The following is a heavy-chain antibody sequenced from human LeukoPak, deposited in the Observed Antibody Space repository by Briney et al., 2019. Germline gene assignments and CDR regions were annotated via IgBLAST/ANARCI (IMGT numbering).Heavy chain of an antibody. V-gene: IGHV3-30*04. CDR3: ARQNAAAAYSFDY. D-gene: IGHD6-13*01. CDR2: ISYDGSNK. J-gene: IGHJ4*02. Sequence: PGGSLRLSCAASGFTFSSYAMHWVRQAPGKGLEWVAVISYDGSNKYYADSVKGRFTISRDNSKNTLYLQMNSLRAEDTAVYYCARQNAAAAYSFDYWGQGTLVTVSS. CDR1: GFTFSSYA.